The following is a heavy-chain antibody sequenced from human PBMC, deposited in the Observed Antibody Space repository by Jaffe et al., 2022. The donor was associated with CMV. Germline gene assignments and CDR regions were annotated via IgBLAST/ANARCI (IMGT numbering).Heavy chain of an antibody. D-gene: IGHD1-1*01. V-gene: IGHV1-46*01. CDR2: INPSGGST. CDR3: ARDPRIVSWKHAFDI. J-gene: IGHJ3*02. CDR1: GYTFTSYY. Sequence: QVQLVQSGAEVKKPGASVKVSCKASGYTFTSYYMHWVRQAPGQGLEWMGIINPSGGSTSYAQKFQGRVTMTRDTSTSTVYMELSSLRSEDTAVYYCARDPRIVSWKHAFDIWGQGTMVTVSS.